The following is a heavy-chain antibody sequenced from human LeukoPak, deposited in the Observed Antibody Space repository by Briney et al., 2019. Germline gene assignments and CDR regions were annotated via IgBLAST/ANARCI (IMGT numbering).Heavy chain of an antibody. D-gene: IGHD2/OR15-2a*01. CDR1: GASVSSDY. J-gene: IGHJ5*02. V-gene: IGHV4-59*08. Sequence: SETLSLTCTVSGASVSSDYWSWIRRSPGKGLEWIGYIYHSGHTMSNPSLKSRVSLSLDTSNNQFSLKLSSVTAADTAVYYCARHPFQYPFDHWGQGTVVSASS. CDR3: ARHPFQYPFDH. CDR2: IYHSGHT.